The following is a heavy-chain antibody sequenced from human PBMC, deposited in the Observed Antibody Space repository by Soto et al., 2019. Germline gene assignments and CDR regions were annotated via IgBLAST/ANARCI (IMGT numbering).Heavy chain of an antibody. J-gene: IGHJ3*02. CDR1: GFTFTTYA. D-gene: IGHD3-22*01. CDR2: ISSGGDT. CDR3: AKDYSSGYYAFDI. Sequence: EVQLLESGGGLVQPGGSLRLSCAPSGFTFTTYAMSWVRQAPGKGLEWVSSISSGGDTYYADSVKGRFTISRHSSKNTLYLQMNNLRAEDTATYYCAKDYSSGYYAFDIWGRGTMVTVSS. V-gene: IGHV3-23*01.